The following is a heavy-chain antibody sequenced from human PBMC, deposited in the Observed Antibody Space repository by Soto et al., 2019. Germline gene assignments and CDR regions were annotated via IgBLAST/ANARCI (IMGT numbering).Heavy chain of an antibody. V-gene: IGHV3-23*01. CDR2: ISGSGGST. J-gene: IGHJ3*02. Sequence: HPGGSLRLSCAASGFTFSSYAMSWVRQAPGKGLEWVSAISGSGGSTYYADSVKGRFTISRDNSKNTLYLQMNSLRAEDTAVYYCAKGLTLRRFLEWLAQSDAFDIWGQGTMVTVSS. CDR3: AKGLTLRRFLEWLAQSDAFDI. CDR1: GFTFSSYA. D-gene: IGHD3-3*01.